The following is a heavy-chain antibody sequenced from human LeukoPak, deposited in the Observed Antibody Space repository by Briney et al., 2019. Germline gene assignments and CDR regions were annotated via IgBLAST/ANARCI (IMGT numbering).Heavy chain of an antibody. Sequence: ATLSLTCTVSGGSISSNYMSWVRQAPGKGLEWVSVIYSGGSTYYADSVRGRFTISRDNSKNTLYLQMNSLRAEDTAVYYCATTGGYWGQGTLVTVSS. D-gene: IGHD1-14*01. CDR3: ATTGGY. CDR1: GGSISSNY. V-gene: IGHV3-53*01. J-gene: IGHJ4*02. CDR2: IYSGGST.